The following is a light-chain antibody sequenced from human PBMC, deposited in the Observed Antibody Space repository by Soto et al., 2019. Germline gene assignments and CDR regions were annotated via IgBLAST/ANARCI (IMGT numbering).Light chain of an antibody. CDR2: DAT. V-gene: IGKV1-33*01. J-gene: IGKJ2*03. CDR1: QAISKY. CDR3: LQYGSIPYG. Sequence: DIQMTQSPSSLSSSVGDRVTITCQASQAISKYLNWYQEIAGSPPKLLIYDATNLEAGVPSRFSGSGSGTDYSLTITSLQPEDFATYYCLQYGSIPYGFGQGTKLEI.